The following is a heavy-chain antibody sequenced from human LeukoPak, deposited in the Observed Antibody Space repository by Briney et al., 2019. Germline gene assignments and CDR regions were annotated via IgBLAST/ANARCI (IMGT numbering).Heavy chain of an antibody. CDR3: AKDAHFGPYYFDF. CDR2: ISGSGGDT. Sequence: GGSLRLSCAASEFTFSSYAMSWVRQAPGKGLEWVSAISGSGGDTIYADSVKGRFTISRDSSKHTLYLRMNSLRAEDTAVYYCAKDAHFGPYYFDFWGQGTLVTVSS. CDR1: EFTFSSYA. V-gene: IGHV3-23*01. D-gene: IGHD3-3*02. J-gene: IGHJ4*02.